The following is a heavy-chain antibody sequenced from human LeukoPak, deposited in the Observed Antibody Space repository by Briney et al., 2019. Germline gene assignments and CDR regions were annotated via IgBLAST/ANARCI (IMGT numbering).Heavy chain of an antibody. J-gene: IGHJ6*02. V-gene: IGHV4-39*01. D-gene: IGHD6-13*01. CDR3: ARPAIAAASSTPYGMDV. CDR1: GGSISSSSYY. Sequence: SETLSLTCTVSGGSISSSSYYWGWIRQPPGKGLEWIGSIYYSGSTYYNPSLKSRVTISVDTSKNQFSLKLSSVTAADTAVYYRARPAIAAASSTPYGMDVWGQGTTVTVSS. CDR2: IYYSGST.